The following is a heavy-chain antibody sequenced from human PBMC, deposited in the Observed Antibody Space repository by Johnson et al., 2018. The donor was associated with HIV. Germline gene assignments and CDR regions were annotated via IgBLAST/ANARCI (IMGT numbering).Heavy chain of an antibody. CDR3: ATYSSSWYKGGYAFDI. Sequence: VQLVESGGGVVQPGRSLRLSCAASGFTVSSNYMSWVRQAPGKGLEWVSYISSSGSTYYADSVKGRFTISRDNSKNTLYLQMNSLAAGDTAVYYCATYSSSWYKGGYAFDIWGQGTMVTVSS. D-gene: IGHD6-13*01. CDR1: GFTVSSNY. V-gene: IGHV3-66*01. CDR2: ISSSGST. J-gene: IGHJ3*02.